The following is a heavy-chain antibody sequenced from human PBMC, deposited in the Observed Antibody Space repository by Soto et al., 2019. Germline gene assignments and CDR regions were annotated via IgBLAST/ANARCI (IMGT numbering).Heavy chain of an antibody. CDR1: GGSISSGGYY. J-gene: IGHJ5*02. CDR3: ARAERFPRPWFDP. CDR2: IYYSGST. D-gene: IGHD3-10*01. Sequence: SETLSLTCTVSGGSISSGGYYWSWIRQHPGKGLEWIGYIYYSGSTYYNPSLRSRVSISLDTSNNHFSLKMTSVTAADTAIYFCARAERFPRPWFDPWGQGTQVTVSS. V-gene: IGHV4-31*03.